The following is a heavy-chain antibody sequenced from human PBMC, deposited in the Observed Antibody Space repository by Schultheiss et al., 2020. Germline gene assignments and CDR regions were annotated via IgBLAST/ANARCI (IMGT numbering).Heavy chain of an antibody. J-gene: IGHJ5*02. CDR3: RWSDP. V-gene: IGHV3-11*04. CDR2: ISSSGSTI. CDR1: GFTFSEAW. D-gene: IGHD6-6*01. Sequence: GGSLRLSCAASGFTFSEAWMSWVRQAPGKGLEWVSYISSSGSTIYYADSVKGRFTISRDNAKKSLYLQMTSLRPEDTAGSSSRWSDPWGQGTLVTVSS.